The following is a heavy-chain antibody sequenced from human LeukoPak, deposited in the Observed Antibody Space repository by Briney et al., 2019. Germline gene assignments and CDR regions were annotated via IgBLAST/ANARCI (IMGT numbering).Heavy chain of an antibody. CDR2: ISSSSSYI. Sequence: GGSLRLSCAASGFTFSSYSMNWVRQAPEKGLEWVSSISSSSSYIYYADSVKGRFTISRDNAKNSLYLQMNSLRAEDTAVYYCARAITNYGYISGYWGQGTLVTVSS. CDR1: GFTFSSYS. CDR3: ARAITNYGYISGY. J-gene: IGHJ4*02. D-gene: IGHD5-18*01. V-gene: IGHV3-21*01.